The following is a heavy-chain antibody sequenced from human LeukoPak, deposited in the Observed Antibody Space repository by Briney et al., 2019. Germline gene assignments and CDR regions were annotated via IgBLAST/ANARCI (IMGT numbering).Heavy chain of an antibody. CDR1: GGSISSSSYF. CDR3: ARRTYFDL. J-gene: IGHJ2*01. CDR2: IYYSGST. V-gene: IGHV4-39*01. Sequence: SETLSLTCTVSGGSISSSSYFWGWIRQPPGKGLEWIGNIYYSGSTHYNPSLKSRVTISVDTSKNQFSLKLSSVTAADTAVYYCARRTYFDLWGRGTLVTVSS.